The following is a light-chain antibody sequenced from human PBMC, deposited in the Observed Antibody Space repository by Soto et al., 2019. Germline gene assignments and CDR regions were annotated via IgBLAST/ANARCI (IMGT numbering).Light chain of an antibody. Sequence: QSALTQPASVSGSPGQSITISCTGTSSDVGGYHYVSWYQEHPGKAPKLMIYDVSNRPSGVSNRFSGSKSGNTASLTISGLQAEDEADYHCSSYTRSSTYVFRTGTKLTVL. CDR3: SSYTRSSTYV. CDR2: DVS. CDR1: SSDVGGYHY. V-gene: IGLV2-14*01. J-gene: IGLJ1*01.